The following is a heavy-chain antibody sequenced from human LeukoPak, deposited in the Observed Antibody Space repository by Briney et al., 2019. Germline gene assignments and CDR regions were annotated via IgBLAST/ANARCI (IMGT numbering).Heavy chain of an antibody. D-gene: IGHD5-18*01. CDR2: ISSSGYRT. Sequence: PGGSLRLSCAASGFTLSSYAMNWVRQAPGKGLEWVSAISSSGYRTYYADSVRGRFTISRDSSKNTLSLQVNGLRAEDTAVYYCARGIDVEDSYGLLDPWGQGTLVTVSS. V-gene: IGHV3-23*01. CDR1: GFTLSSYA. CDR3: ARGIDVEDSYGLLDP. J-gene: IGHJ5*02.